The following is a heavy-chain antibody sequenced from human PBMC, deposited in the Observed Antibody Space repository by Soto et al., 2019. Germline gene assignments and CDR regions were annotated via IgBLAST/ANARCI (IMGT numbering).Heavy chain of an antibody. D-gene: IGHD3-3*01. J-gene: IGHJ6*02. V-gene: IGHV3-33*01. CDR1: GFSLSGYG. CDR2: IWYDGTTK. Sequence: GGSLRLSCEVSGFSLSGYGMHWVRQAPGKGLEWVAVIWYDGTTKNYADSVKGRFTISRDSSKNTVYLQMDSLKVEDTAVYYCARREGFWSGYFYYYGMDVWGPGTTVTVSS. CDR3: ARREGFWSGYFYYYGMDV.